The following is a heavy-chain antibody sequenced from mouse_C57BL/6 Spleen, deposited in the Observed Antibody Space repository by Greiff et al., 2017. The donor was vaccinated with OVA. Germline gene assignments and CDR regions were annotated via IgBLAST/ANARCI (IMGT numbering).Heavy chain of an antibody. V-gene: IGHV1-55*01. CDR1: GYTFTSYW. CDR2: IYPGSGST. Sequence: VKLQQPGAELVKPGASVKMSCKASGYTFTSYWITWVKQRPGQGLEWIGDIYPGSGSTNYNEKFKSKATLTVDTSSSTAYMQLSSLTSEDSAVYYCAREEITTVVAHWYFDVWGTGTTVTVSS. D-gene: IGHD1-1*01. J-gene: IGHJ1*03. CDR3: AREEITTVVAHWYFDV.